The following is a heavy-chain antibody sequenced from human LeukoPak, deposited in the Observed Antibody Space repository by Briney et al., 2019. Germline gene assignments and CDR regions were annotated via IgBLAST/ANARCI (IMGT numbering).Heavy chain of an antibody. CDR2: IQYDGNNK. CDR3: AKVPYTSSWSSSDY. CDR1: GFTFSSYG. V-gene: IGHV3-30*02. J-gene: IGHJ4*02. Sequence: PGGSLRLSCAASGFTFSSYGMHWVRQAPGKGLEWVAFIQYDGNNKYYADSVKGRFTISRDNSKNTLYLQMNSLRAEDTAVYYCAKVPYTSSWSSSDYWGQGTLVTVSS. D-gene: IGHD6-13*01.